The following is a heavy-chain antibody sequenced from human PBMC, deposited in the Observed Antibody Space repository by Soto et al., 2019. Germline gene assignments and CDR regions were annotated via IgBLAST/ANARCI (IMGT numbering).Heavy chain of an antibody. J-gene: IGHJ4*02. CDR2: ISGSGGDT. D-gene: IGHD3-3*01. CDR1: GFTFTTYA. Sequence: GGSLRVSCAASGFTFTTYAMSWVRQAPGKGLEWVSAISGSGGDTYYADSVKGRSTISRDNSRNTLFLQVNSLRVDDTAVYYCVKEIRIFGVLIFDYWGQGTLVTVSP. V-gene: IGHV3-23*01. CDR3: VKEIRIFGVLIFDY.